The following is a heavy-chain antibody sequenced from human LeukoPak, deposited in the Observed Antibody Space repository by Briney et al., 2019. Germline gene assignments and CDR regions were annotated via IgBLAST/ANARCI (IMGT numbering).Heavy chain of an antibody. V-gene: IGHV3-21*01. Sequence: GGSLRLSCAASGFTLSSYSMNWVRQAPGKGLEWVSSISSSSSYIYYADSVKGRFTISRDNAKNSLYLQMNSLRAEDTAVYYCAKGVPYSSSLGYWGQGTLVTVSS. J-gene: IGHJ4*02. CDR2: ISSSSSYI. CDR3: AKGVPYSSSLGY. CDR1: GFTLSSYS. D-gene: IGHD6-6*01.